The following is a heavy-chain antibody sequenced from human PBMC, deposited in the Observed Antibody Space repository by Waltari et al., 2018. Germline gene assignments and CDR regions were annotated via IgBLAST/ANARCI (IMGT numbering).Heavy chain of an antibody. J-gene: IGHJ4*02. CDR3: ARHPDYGSGRFSY. CDR1: GYSISSGYY. Sequence: QVQLQESGPGLVKPSETLSLTCGVSGYSISSGYYWGWIRQPPGKGLEWIGSIYHSGSNYYTPSLKSRVTISVDTSKNQFSLKLSSVTAADTAVYYCARHPDYGSGRFSYWGQGTLVTVSS. D-gene: IGHD3-10*01. CDR2: IYHSGSN. V-gene: IGHV4-38-2*01.